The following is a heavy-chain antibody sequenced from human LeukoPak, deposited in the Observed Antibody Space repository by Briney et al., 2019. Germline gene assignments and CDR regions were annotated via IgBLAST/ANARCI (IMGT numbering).Heavy chain of an antibody. J-gene: IGHJ6*02. CDR3: ARRGITISGVLVYHYSGLDV. CDR2: IKDDGSEK. D-gene: IGHD3-3*01. V-gene: IGHV3-7*02. CDR1: GFTFSSHL. Sequence: PGGFLRLSCAGSGFTFSSHLMNWVRQAPGKGLEWVASIKDDGSEKHFLDSVNGRFAISRDNAKNSLYLQMSSLRAEDAAVYYCARRGITISGVLVYHYSGLDVWGQGTTVTVSS.